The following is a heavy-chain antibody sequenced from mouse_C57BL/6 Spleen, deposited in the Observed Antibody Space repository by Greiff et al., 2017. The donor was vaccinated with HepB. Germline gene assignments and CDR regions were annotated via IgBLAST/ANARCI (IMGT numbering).Heavy chain of an antibody. V-gene: IGHV1-64*01. J-gene: IGHJ4*01. D-gene: IGHD2-1*01. CDR3: ARRGYGSCYAMDY. CDR2: IHPNSGST. Sequence: QVQLQQPGAELVKPGASVKLSCKASGYTFTSYWMHWVKQRPGQGLEWIGMIHPNSGSTNYNEKFKSKATLTVDKSSSTAYMQLSSLTSEDSAVYYCARRGYGSCYAMDYWGQGTSVTVSS. CDR1: GYTFTSYW.